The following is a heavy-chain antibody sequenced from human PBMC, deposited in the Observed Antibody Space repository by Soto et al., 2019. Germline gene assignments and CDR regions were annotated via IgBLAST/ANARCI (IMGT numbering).Heavy chain of an antibody. CDR3: ARVDYDSSGPLGFFDY. D-gene: IGHD3-22*01. CDR1: GYTFTSYD. V-gene: IGHV1-8*01. J-gene: IGHJ4*02. CDR2: MNPNSGNT. Sequence: QVQLVQSGAEVKKPGASVKVSCKASGYTFTSYDINWVRQATGQGLEWMGWMNPNSGNTGYAQKFQGRVTMTRNTSISTAYMELSSLRSEDTAVYYCARVDYDSSGPLGFFDYWGQGTLVTVS.